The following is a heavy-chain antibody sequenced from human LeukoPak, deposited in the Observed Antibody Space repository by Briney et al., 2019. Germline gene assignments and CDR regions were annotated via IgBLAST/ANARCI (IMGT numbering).Heavy chain of an antibody. V-gene: IGHV3-9*01. CDR3: AVEWLQPDY. CDR1: GFTFDDYA. D-gene: IGHD5-12*01. CDR2: ISWNSGSI. J-gene: IGHJ4*02. Sequence: PGKSLRLSCAASGFTFDDYAMHWVRQAPGKGLEWVSGISWNSGSIGYADSVKGRFTISRDNAKNSLYLQMNSLRAEDTAVYYCAVEWLQPDYWGQGTLVTVSS.